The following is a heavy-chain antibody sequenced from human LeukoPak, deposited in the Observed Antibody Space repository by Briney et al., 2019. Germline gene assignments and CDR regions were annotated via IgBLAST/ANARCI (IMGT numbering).Heavy chain of an antibody. D-gene: IGHD1-20*01. CDR2: IYHSGST. J-gene: IGHJ3*02. CDR3: ARRRITGTIRDAFDI. Sequence: SETLSLTCTVAGGSISSGGYSWSWIRQPPGKGLEWIGYIYHSGSTYYNPSLKSRVTISVDRSKNQFSLKLSSVTAADTAVYYCARRRITGTIRDAFDIWGQGTMVTVSS. CDR1: GGSISSGGYS. V-gene: IGHV4-30-2*01.